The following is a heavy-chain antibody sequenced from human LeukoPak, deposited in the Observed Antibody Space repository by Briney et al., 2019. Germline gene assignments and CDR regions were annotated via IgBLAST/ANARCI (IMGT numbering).Heavy chain of an antibody. J-gene: IGHJ5*02. Sequence: KASETLSLTCAVYGGSFSGYYWSWIRQPPGKGLEWIGVINHSGSTNYNPSLKSRVTISVDTSKNQFSLKLSSVTAADTAVYYCARRAYYDILTGYYRRSNWFDPWGQGTLVTVSS. CDR2: INHSGST. CDR1: GGSFSGYY. D-gene: IGHD3-9*01. V-gene: IGHV4-34*01. CDR3: ARRAYYDILTGYYRRSNWFDP.